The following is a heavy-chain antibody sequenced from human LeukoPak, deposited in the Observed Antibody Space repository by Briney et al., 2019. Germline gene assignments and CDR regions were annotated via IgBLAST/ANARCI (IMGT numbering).Heavy chain of an antibody. CDR3: ARTVGITMVRGVIWWFDP. J-gene: IGHJ5*02. D-gene: IGHD3-10*01. V-gene: IGHV4-59*01. CDR2: IYYSGST. CDR1: GGSFSGYY. Sequence: SETLSLTCAVYGGSFSGYYWNWIRQPPGKGLEWIGYIYYSGSTNYNPSLKSRVTISVDTSKNQFSLRLSSVTATDTAVYYCARTVGITMVRGVIWWFDPWGQGTLVTVSS.